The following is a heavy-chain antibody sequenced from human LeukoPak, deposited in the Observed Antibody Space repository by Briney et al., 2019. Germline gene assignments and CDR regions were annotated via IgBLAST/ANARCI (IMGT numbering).Heavy chain of an antibody. CDR1: GGSISSYY. CDR3: ARAKGDILTGYYRGNYYYYLVV. V-gene: IGHV4-4*07. J-gene: IGHJ6*03. Sequence: SETLSLPCTVSGGSISSYYWSWIRQPAGEGLEWLGRIYTSGSTNYNPSLKSRVTMSVDTSKNQFSLKLSSVTAADTAVYYCARAKGDILTGYYRGNYYYYLVVWGKGTTVTICS. D-gene: IGHD3-9*01. CDR2: IYTSGST.